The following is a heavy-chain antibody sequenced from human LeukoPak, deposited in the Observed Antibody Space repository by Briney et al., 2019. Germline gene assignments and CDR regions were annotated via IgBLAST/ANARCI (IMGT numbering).Heavy chain of an antibody. Sequence: PSETLSLTCTVSGGSISSYYWSWIRQPSGKGLEWIGYIYYSGSTNYNPSLKSRVTISVDTSKNQFSLKLSSVTAADTAVYYCARGRVHTAMVRGDFQHWGQGTLVTVSS. D-gene: IGHD5-18*01. CDR1: GGSISSYY. V-gene: IGHV4-59*12. CDR3: ARGRVHTAMVRGDFQH. J-gene: IGHJ1*01. CDR2: IYYSGST.